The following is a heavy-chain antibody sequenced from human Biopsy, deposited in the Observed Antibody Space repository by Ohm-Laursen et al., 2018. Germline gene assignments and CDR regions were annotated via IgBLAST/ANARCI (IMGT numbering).Heavy chain of an antibody. J-gene: IGHJ4*02. CDR1: DFTFDDYA. CDR3: ARDQRGPSLLEAKLTPNYFDY. Sequence: LSLTCAASDFTFDDYAMSWVRQRPGKGLEWVSGITWNSGHIAYADSVKGRFTISRDNAKNSLYLQMNSLRAEDTAVYYCARDQRGPSLLEAKLTPNYFDYWGRGSLVTVSS. D-gene: IGHD1-1*01. CDR2: ITWNSGHI. V-gene: IGHV3-9*01.